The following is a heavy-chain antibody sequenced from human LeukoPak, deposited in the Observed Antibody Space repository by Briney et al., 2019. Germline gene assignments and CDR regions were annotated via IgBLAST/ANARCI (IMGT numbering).Heavy chain of an antibody. V-gene: IGHV1-2*02. D-gene: IGHD2-2*01. CDR1: GYTITGYY. CDR2: INPNSGDT. Sequence: ASVRVSCKASGYTITGYYMHWVRQAPGQGLEWMGWINPNSGDTYFAQNFQGRVTMTRDTSISTAYKELSRLTSADTAVYYCARDQGYCSSASICPADYWGQGTLVTVSS. J-gene: IGHJ4*02. CDR3: ARDQGYCSSASICPADY.